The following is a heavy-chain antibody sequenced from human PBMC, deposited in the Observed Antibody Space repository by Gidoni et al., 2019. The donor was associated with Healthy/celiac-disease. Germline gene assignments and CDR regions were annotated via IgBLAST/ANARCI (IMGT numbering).Heavy chain of an antibody. D-gene: IGHD1-26*01. CDR2: LYYIGST. Sequence: QVQLQESGPGLVKPSQTLSLTCTVSGGSISSGGYYLSRLRQHPVKGLAWIGYLYYIGSTYYNPSLKSRVTMSVAPSKNQFSLKLSSVTAADTAVYYCARVASGSYSVFDYWGQGTLVTVSS. V-gene: IGHV4-31*03. J-gene: IGHJ4*02. CDR1: GGSISSGGYY. CDR3: ARVASGSYSVFDY.